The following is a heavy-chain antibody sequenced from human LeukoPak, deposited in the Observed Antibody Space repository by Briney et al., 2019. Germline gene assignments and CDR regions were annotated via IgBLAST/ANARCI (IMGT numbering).Heavy chain of an antibody. Sequence: GASLQISCEGPGFIFTSYWIGCVRQLPGKGLEWVGIIYLGDSDTRYSPSFQGQVTISADKSLSTAYLQWSSLKASDTAMYYCARQHYDYVWGSYGYWGQGTLVTVSS. CDR3: ARQHYDYVWGSYGY. V-gene: IGHV5-51*01. D-gene: IGHD3-16*01. CDR2: IYLGDSDT. J-gene: IGHJ4*02. CDR1: GFIFTSYW.